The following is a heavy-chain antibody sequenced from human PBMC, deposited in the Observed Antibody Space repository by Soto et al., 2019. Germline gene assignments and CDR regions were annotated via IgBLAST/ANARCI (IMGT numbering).Heavy chain of an antibody. V-gene: IGHV3-33*08. CDR3: ARDNGDSSGLDY. CDR2: IWYDGSNK. Sequence: GGSLRLSCAASGFILSSYGMHWVRQAPGKGLEWVAVIWYDGSNKYYADSVKGRFTISRDNSKNTLYLQMNSLRAEDTAVYYCARDNGDSSGLDYWGQGTLVTVSS. CDR1: GFILSSYG. J-gene: IGHJ4*02. D-gene: IGHD3-22*01.